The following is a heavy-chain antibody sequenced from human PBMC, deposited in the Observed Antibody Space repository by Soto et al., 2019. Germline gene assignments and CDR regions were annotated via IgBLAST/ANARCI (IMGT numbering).Heavy chain of an antibody. CDR1: SGSISNFY. V-gene: IGHV4-4*07. CDR2: IHGSGSA. J-gene: IGHJ5*02. CDR3: ARSSHKESWFDP. D-gene: IGHD6-13*01. Sequence: SETLSLTCTVSSGSISNFYWNWIRQSAGKGLEWIGRIHGSGSATYNPSLRSRVTMSVDTSKNQFSLKVNSVTGADTAVYYCARSSHKESWFDPWGQGTLVTVSS.